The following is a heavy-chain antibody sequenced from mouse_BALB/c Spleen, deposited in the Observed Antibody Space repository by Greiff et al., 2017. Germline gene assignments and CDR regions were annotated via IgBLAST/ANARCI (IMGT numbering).Heavy chain of an antibody. CDR2: INPSNGRT. J-gene: IGHJ2*01. CDR3: ARRGARAFIY. Sequence: QVQLQQPGAELVKPGASVKLSCKASGYTFTSYWMHWVKQRPGQGLEWIGEINPSNGRTNYNEKFKSKATLTVDKSSSTAYMQLSSLTSEDSAVYYCARRGARAFIYWGQGTTLTVSS. CDR1: GYTFTSYW. D-gene: IGHD3-3*01. V-gene: IGHV1S81*02.